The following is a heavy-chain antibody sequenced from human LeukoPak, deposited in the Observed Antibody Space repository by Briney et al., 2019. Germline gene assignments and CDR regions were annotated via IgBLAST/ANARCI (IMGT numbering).Heavy chain of an antibody. CDR3: AKDSSGPDPHAFDI. J-gene: IGHJ3*02. V-gene: IGHV3-30*02. CDR1: GFTLSSYG. CDR2: IRYDGSNK. Sequence: PGGSLRLSCAASGFTLSSYGMHWVRQAPGKGLEWVAFIRYDGSNKYYADSVKGRFTISRDNSKNTLYLQMNSLRAEDTAVYYCAKDSSGPDPHAFDIWGQGTMVTVSS. D-gene: IGHD1-14*01.